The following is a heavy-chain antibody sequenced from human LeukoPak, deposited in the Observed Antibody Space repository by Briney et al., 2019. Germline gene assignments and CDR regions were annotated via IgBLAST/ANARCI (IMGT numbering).Heavy chain of an antibody. CDR1: GGSISSGSYD. D-gene: IGHD6-13*01. CDR2: IYTSGST. CDR3: ARTAAGTANYFDY. V-gene: IGHV4-61*02. Sequence: PSQTLSLTCTVSGGSISSGSYDWSWIRQPAGKGLEWIGRIYTSGSTNYNPSLKSRVTISVDTSKNQFFLKLSSVTAADTAVYYCARTAAGTANYFDYWGQGTLVTVSS. J-gene: IGHJ4*02.